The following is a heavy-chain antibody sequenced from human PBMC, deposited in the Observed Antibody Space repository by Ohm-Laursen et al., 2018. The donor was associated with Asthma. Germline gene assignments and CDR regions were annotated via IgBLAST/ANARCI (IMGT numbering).Heavy chain of an antibody. V-gene: IGHV3-74*01. CDR1: GFTFSDYF. J-gene: IGHJ4*02. D-gene: IGHD5-24*01. Sequence: SLRLSCSASGFTFSDYFMHWVRQRPGGGLVWISHLFPDGRRTNYADSVKGRFTISRDDAQNAVYLQMNSLRVDDTAVYYCARGNLEGLQWGQGTLVTVSS. CDR3: ARGNLEGLQ. CDR2: LFPDGRRT.